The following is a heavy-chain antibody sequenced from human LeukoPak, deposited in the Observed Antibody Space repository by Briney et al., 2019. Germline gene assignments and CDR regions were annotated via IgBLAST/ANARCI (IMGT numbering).Heavy chain of an antibody. D-gene: IGHD6-13*01. CDR3: ARGYRGQQPAHTQYYMDV. V-gene: IGHV3-64*01. CDR2: ISSNGGNT. Sequence: GGSLRLSCAASGFTFSSYAMHWVRQAPGKGLEYVSAISSNGGNTYYAYSVKGRFTISRDNSKNTLYLQMGRLRAEDMAVYYCARGYRGQQPAHTQYYMDVWGKGTTVTVSS. J-gene: IGHJ6*03. CDR1: GFTFSSYA.